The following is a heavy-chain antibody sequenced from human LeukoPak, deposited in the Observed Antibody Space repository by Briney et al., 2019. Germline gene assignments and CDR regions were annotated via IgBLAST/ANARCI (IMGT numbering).Heavy chain of an antibody. Sequence: PSETLSLTCTVSGGSISSYYWSWIRQPPGKGLEWIGYVYYSGNTNYNPSLKSRVTISLDTSKNQLSLKLRSVTAADTAVYYCARDTRDAFDIWGQGTMVTVSS. CDR2: VYYSGNT. CDR3: ARDTRDAFDI. CDR1: GGSISSYY. V-gene: IGHV4-59*01. J-gene: IGHJ3*02.